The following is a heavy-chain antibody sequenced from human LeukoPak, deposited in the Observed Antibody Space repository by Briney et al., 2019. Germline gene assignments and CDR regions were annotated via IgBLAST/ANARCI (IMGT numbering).Heavy chain of an antibody. J-gene: IGHJ4*02. CDR2: INPNSGGT. V-gene: IGHV1-2*02. Sequence: ASVKVSCKASGYTFTGYYMHWVRQAPGQGLEWMGWINPNSGGTNYAQKFQGRVTMTRDTSISTAYMELSSLRSEDTAVYYCARTYVRFGEPGAYDYWGQGTLVTVSS. CDR3: ARTYVRFGEPGAYDY. CDR1: GYTFTGYY. D-gene: IGHD3-10*01.